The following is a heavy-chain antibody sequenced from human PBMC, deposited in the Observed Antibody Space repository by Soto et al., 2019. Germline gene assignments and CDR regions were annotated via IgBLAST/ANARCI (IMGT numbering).Heavy chain of an antibody. CDR1: GGSFSGYY. V-gene: IGHV4-34*01. D-gene: IGHD5-18*01. CDR3: ERGSGKGRGYSYGRVDQFDY. J-gene: IGHJ4*02. Sequence: QVQLQQWGAGLLKPSETLSLTCAVYGGSFSGYYWSWIRQPPGKGLEWIGEINHSGSTNYNPSLTSRVTISVDTSKKQFSLKLSSVTAAETAVYYCERGSGKGRGYSYGRVDQFDYWGQGTLVTVSS. CDR2: INHSGST.